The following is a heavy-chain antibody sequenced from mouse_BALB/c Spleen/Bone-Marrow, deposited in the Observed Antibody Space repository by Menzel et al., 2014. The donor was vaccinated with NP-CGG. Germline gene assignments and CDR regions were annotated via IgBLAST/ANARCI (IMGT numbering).Heavy chain of an antibody. CDR3: TREGLRRGFAY. D-gene: IGHD2-2*01. CDR1: GFTFSNYW. V-gene: IGHV6-6*02. CDR2: IRLKSNNYAT. Sequence: EVKLMESGGGLVQPGGSMKLSCVASGFTFSNYWMNWVRQPPEKGLEWVAEIRLKSNNYATHYAESVKGRFTISRDDSKSSVYLQMNNLRAEDTGIYYCTREGLRRGFAYWGQGTLVTVSA. J-gene: IGHJ3*01.